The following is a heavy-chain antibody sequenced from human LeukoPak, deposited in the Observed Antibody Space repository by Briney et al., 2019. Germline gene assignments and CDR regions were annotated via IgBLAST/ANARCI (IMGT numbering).Heavy chain of an antibody. V-gene: IGHV3-23*01. CDR2: ISGSGGST. CDR3: IMVRPRPDV. CDR1: GFTFRIYA. J-gene: IGHJ6*02. Sequence: PGGSLRLSCAGSGFTFRIYAMSWVRQAPGKGLEWVSAISGSGGSTYYADSVKGRFTISRDNSKNTRYLQMNSLRAEDTAVYYCIMVRPRPDVWGQGTTVTVSS. D-gene: IGHD3-10*01.